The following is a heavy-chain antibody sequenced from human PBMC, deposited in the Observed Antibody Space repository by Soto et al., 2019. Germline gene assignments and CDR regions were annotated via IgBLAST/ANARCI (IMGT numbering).Heavy chain of an antibody. Sequence: GGSLSLSCAASGFTFSSYGMHWVRQAPGKGLEWVAVIWYDGSNKYYADSVKGRFTISRDNSKNTLYLQMNSLRAEDTAVYYCARVYYDILTGYYFDYWGQGTLVTVSS. CDR2: IWYDGSNK. V-gene: IGHV3-33*01. CDR1: GFTFSSYG. CDR3: ARVYYDILTGYYFDY. J-gene: IGHJ4*02. D-gene: IGHD3-9*01.